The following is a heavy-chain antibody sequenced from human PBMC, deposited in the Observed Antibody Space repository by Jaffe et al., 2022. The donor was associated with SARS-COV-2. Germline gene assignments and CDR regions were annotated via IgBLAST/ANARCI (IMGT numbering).Heavy chain of an antibody. V-gene: IGHV3-30*04. CDR1: GFTFSRHA. CDR2: ISNDGSQR. D-gene: IGHD1-26*01. J-gene: IGHJ4*02. Sequence: QVQLVESGGGVVQPGGSLRLSCAAAGFTFSRHAMYWVRQAPGKGLEWLVVISNDGSQRYYADSVKGRFTVSRDNSKDTLYLQMNRLRVEDTAVVYCAREGPPGSFDSWGQGTLVTVSS. CDR3: AREGPPGSFDS.